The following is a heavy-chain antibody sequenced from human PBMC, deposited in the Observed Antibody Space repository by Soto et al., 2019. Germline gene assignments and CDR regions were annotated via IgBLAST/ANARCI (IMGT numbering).Heavy chain of an antibody. V-gene: IGHV3-23*01. CDR2: ISGSGGST. Sequence: GGSLRLSCAASGFPFSSYAMSWVRQDPGKGLEWVSAISGSGGSTYYADSVKGRFTISRDNSKNTLYLQMNSLRAEDTAVYYCAKVLRYCSGGSCYRWFDPSGQGTLVTVSS. CDR1: GFPFSSYA. CDR3: AKVLRYCSGGSCYRWFDP. J-gene: IGHJ5*02. D-gene: IGHD2-15*01.